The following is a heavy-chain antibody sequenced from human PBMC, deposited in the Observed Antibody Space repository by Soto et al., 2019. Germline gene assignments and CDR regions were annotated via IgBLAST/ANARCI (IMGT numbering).Heavy chain of an antibody. CDR1: GYTFTSYA. V-gene: IGHV1-3*01. CDR2: INAGNGNT. J-gene: IGHJ4*02. D-gene: IGHD1-26*01. Sequence: ASVKVSCKASGYTFTSYAMHWVRQAPGQRLEWMGWINAGNGNTKYSQKFQGRVTITRDTSASTAYMELSSLRSEDTAVYYCARDPVGVTHFDYWGQGALVTVSS. CDR3: ARDPVGVTHFDY.